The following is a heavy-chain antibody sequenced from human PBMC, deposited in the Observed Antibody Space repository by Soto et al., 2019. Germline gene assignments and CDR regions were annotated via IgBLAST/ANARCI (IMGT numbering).Heavy chain of an antibody. CDR3: ARDRYSYGYWDYYYYYYGMDV. Sequence: GGSLRLSCAASGFTFSSYGMHWVRQAPGKGLEWVAVIWYDGSNKYYADSVKGRFTISRDNSKNTLYLQMNSLRAEDTAVYYCARDRYSYGYWDYYYYYYGMDVWGQGTTVTVSS. CDR2: IWYDGSNK. CDR1: GFTFSSYG. V-gene: IGHV3-33*01. J-gene: IGHJ6*02. D-gene: IGHD5-18*01.